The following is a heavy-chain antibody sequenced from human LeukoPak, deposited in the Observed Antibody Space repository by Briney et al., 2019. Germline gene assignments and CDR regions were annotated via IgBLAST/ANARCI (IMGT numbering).Heavy chain of an antibody. Sequence: GGSLRLSCAASGFTVSTNYMGWVRQAPGKGLEWVSAISGSGGSTYYADSVKGRFTISRDNSKNTLYLQMNSLRAEDTAVYYCAKDSTPYYYDSSGYYNYFDYWGRGTLVTVSS. J-gene: IGHJ4*02. CDR3: AKDSTPYYYDSSGYYNYFDY. CDR2: ISGSGGST. V-gene: IGHV3-23*01. D-gene: IGHD3-22*01. CDR1: GFTVSTNY.